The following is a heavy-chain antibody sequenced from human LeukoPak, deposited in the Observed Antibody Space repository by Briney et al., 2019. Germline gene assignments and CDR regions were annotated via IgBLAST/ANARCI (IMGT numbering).Heavy chain of an antibody. CDR2: IYHSGST. Sequence: SETLSLTCTVSGYSISSGYYWGWIRQPPGKGLEWIGSIYHSGSTYYNPSLKSRVTISVDTSKNQFSLKLSSVTAADTAVYYCASGGYCSSTSCSRGENWFDPWGQGTLVTVSS. V-gene: IGHV4-38-2*02. D-gene: IGHD2-2*01. J-gene: IGHJ5*02. CDR1: GYSISSGYY. CDR3: ASGGYCSSTSCSRGENWFDP.